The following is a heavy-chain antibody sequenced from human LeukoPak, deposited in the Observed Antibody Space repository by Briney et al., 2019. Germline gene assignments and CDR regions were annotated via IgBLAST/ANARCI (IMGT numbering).Heavy chain of an antibody. CDR3: ARASSIAALDY. CDR2: IYYSGST. CDR1: GASISSSSSY. Sequence: SETLSLTCTVSGASISSSSSYWGWIRQPPGKGLEWIGSIYYSGSTNYNPSLKSRVTISVDTSKNQFSLKLSSVTAADTAVYYCARASSIAALDYWGQGTLVTVSS. V-gene: IGHV4-39*07. J-gene: IGHJ4*02. D-gene: IGHD6-6*01.